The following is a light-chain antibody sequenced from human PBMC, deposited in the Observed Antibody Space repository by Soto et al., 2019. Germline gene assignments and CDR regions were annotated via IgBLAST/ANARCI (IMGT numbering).Light chain of an antibody. Sequence: DIQMTQSTSTLSASVGDRVTITCRASQSISSWLAWYQQKPGKAHKLLIYKASRLDSAVPSRFCGSGSGTEYTLTISSLQHDYFADYYCGQYNRYYTLGQGTKLEIK. CDR3: GQYNRYYT. CDR2: KAS. V-gene: IGKV1-5*03. J-gene: IGKJ2*01. CDR1: QSISSW.